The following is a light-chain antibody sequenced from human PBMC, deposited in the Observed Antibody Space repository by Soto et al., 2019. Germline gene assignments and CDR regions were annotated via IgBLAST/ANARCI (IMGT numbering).Light chain of an antibody. CDR2: DIR. J-gene: IGLJ1*01. Sequence: QSVLTQPASVSGSPGQSITISCTGTSSDVGGYKYVSWYQQHPGKAPKLMIYDIRNRPSGVSNRFSGSKSGNTASLTISGLQAEDEADYYCGSYTRSSTRVFGTGTKLTVL. V-gene: IGLV2-14*03. CDR1: SSDVGGYKY. CDR3: GSYTRSSTRV.